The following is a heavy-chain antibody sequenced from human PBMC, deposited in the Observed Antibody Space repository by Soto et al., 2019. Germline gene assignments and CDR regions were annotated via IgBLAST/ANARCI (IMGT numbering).Heavy chain of an antibody. CDR3: ARGYRDGYYYAMDV. D-gene: IGHD2-2*02. V-gene: IGHV1-69*01. CDR1: GGTFSSYA. CDR2: IIPMFGKA. Sequence: QVLLVQSGAEVKKPGSSVKVSCKASGGTFSSYAINWVRQAPGQGLEWMGGIIPMFGKANYAQNFQGRVTTTADESTITAYMELSSLTSDDAAVYYCARGYRDGYYYAMDVWGQGTTVTVSS. J-gene: IGHJ6*02.